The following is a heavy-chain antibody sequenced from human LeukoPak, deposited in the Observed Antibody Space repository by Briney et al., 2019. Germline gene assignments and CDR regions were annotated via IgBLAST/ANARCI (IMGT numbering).Heavy chain of an antibody. D-gene: IGHD1-26*01. CDR2: IYSGGST. Sequence: PGGSLRLSCAASGFTVSSNYMSWVRQAPGKGLEWVSVIYSGGSTYYADSVKGRFTISRDNSKNTLYLQMNSLRAEDTAVYYRARDAAESYYGYWGQGTLVTVSS. V-gene: IGHV3-66*02. J-gene: IGHJ4*02. CDR1: GFTVSSNY. CDR3: ARDAAESYYGY.